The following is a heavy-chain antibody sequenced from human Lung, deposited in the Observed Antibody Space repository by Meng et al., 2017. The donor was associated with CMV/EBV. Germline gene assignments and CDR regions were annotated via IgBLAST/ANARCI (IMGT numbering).Heavy chain of an antibody. CDR1: GFTFSTHA. CDR3: ARGESSSWPFLAWDCDS. CDR2: ISSEGSHK. Sequence: GGSLRLXXAASGFTFSTHAMHWVRQAPGRGLEWVSVISSEGSHKPYADSVKGRFTVSRDNSKNMMYLQMNSLRTEDTAVYYCARGESSSWPFLAWDCDSWGQGTLVXVSS. J-gene: IGHJ4*02. D-gene: IGHD6-19*01. V-gene: IGHV3-30-3*01.